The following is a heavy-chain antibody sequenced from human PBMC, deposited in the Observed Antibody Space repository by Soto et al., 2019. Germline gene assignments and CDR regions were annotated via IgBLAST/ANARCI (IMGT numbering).Heavy chain of an antibody. V-gene: IGHV3-30*18. D-gene: IGHD2-2*01. CDR3: AKTRPAGRFYYYYGMDV. J-gene: IGHJ6*02. CDR1: GFTFSSYG. CDR2: ISYDGSNK. Sequence: VGSLRLSCAASGFTFSSYGMHWVRQAPGKGLEWVAVISYDGSNKYYADSVKGRFTISRDNSKNTLYLQMNSLRAEDTAVYYCAKTRPAGRFYYYYGMDVWGQGTTVTVSS.